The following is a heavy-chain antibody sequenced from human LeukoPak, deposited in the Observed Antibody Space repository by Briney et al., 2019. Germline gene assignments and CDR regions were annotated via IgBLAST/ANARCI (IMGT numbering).Heavy chain of an antibody. CDR3: AKVRTKPRQWLAQAYYMDV. D-gene: IGHD6-19*01. J-gene: IGHJ6*03. V-gene: IGHV3-48*03. Sequence: PWGSLRLSCAASGFTFSSYEMNWVRQAPGKGLEWVSYISSSGSTIYYADSVKGRFTISRDNSKNTLYLQMGSLRDEDTAVYYCAKVRTKPRQWLAQAYYMDVWGKGTTVTVSS. CDR1: GFTFSSYE. CDR2: ISSSGSTI.